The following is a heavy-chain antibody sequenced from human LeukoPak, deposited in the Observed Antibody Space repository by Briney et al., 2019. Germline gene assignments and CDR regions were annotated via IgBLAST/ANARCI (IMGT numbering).Heavy chain of an antibody. V-gene: IGHV4-39*01. CDR2: IYYSGST. D-gene: IGHD3-10*01. CDR1: GDSITSSSYC. J-gene: IGHJ3*02. Sequence: SETLSLTCTVSGDSITSSSYCWGWIRQPPGTGLEWIGNIYYSGSTYYSPSLKSRVTISVDTSKNQFSLKLSSVTAADTAVYYCARVFGFGELFTAFDIWGQGTMVTVSS. CDR3: ARVFGFGELFTAFDI.